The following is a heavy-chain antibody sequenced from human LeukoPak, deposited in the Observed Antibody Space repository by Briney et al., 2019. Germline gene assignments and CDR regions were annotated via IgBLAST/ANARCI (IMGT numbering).Heavy chain of an antibody. CDR3: ATGPSVVVEPFFDI. J-gene: IGHJ4*02. D-gene: IGHD2-15*01. CDR1: GGAFSIYS. Sequence: SVKVSCKASGGAFSIYSLSWVRQAPRQGLEWMGGIIPISGTPKYAQKFQDRVTITTDESTTTAYMELSSLRPEDTAMYYCATGPSVVVEPFFDIWGQGTLVTVSS. V-gene: IGHV1-69*05. CDR2: IIPISGTP.